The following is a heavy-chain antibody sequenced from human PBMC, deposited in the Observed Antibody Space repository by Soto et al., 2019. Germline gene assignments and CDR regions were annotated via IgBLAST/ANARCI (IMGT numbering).Heavy chain of an antibody. CDR2: INHSGST. Sequence: SETLSLTCAVYGGSFSGYYWSWIRQPPGKGLEWIGEINHSGSTNYNPSLKSRVTISVDTSKNQFSLKLSSVTAADTAVYYCARGRRRLRYYYGMDVWGQGTTVTVSS. CDR3: ARGRRRLRYYYGMDV. V-gene: IGHV4-34*01. CDR1: GGSFSGYY. D-gene: IGHD5-12*01. J-gene: IGHJ6*02.